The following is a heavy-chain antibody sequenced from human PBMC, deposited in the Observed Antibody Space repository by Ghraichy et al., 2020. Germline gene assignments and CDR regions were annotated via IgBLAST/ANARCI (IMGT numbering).Heavy chain of an antibody. V-gene: IGHV4-34*01. J-gene: IGHJ6*02. CDR1: GGSFSGYY. D-gene: IGHD6-6*01. CDR3: ARVYSSSPPRLDGYGMDV. Sequence: SETLSLTCAVYGGSFSGYYWSWIRQPPGKGLEWIGDINHSGGSNYNPTIKSRVTISVDTSQNQFSLKLSSVTAADTAVYYCARVYSSSPPRLDGYGMDVWGQGTSVTVSS. CDR2: INHSGGS.